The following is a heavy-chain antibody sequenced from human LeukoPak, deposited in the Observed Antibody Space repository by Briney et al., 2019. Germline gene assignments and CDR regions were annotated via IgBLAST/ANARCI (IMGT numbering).Heavy chain of an antibody. D-gene: IGHD6-13*01. Sequence: KASETLSLTCTVSGYSVNNGYFWGWIRQPPGKGLEWIGSIYDSGSTYYNPSLKSRVTISIDTSKNQFSLKLSSVTAADTAVYYCARGGRQQLVRVLEYFHHWGQGTLVTVSS. CDR3: ARGGRQQLVRVLEYFHH. CDR2: IYDSGST. J-gene: IGHJ1*01. CDR1: GYSVNNGYF. V-gene: IGHV4-38-2*02.